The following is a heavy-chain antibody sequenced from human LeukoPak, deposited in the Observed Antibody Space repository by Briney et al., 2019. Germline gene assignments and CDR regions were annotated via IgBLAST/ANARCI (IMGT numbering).Heavy chain of an antibody. CDR1: GFTFSSYG. J-gene: IGHJ6*02. CDR3: AKDLGNYDFWSGYLYYYYYYGMDV. CDR2: ISYDGSNK. D-gene: IGHD3-3*01. V-gene: IGHV3-30*18. Sequence: HPGGSLRLSCAASGFTFSSYGMHWVRQAPGKGLEWVAVISYDGSNKYYADSVKGRFTISRDNSKNTLYLQMNSLRAEDTAVYYCAKDLGNYDFWSGYLYYYYYYGMDVWGQGTTDTVSS.